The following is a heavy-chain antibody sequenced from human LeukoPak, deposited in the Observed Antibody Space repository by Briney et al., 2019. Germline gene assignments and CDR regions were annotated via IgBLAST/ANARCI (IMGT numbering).Heavy chain of an antibody. CDR2: IYYSGST. V-gene: IGHV4-59*08. J-gene: IGHJ4*02. CDR3: AYSSGWTFDY. CDR1: GGSISSYY. Sequence: SETLSLTCTVSGGSISSYYWSWIRQPPGKGLEWIGYIYYSGSTNYNPSLKSRVTISVDTSKNHFSLKLSSVTAADTAVYYCAYSSGWTFDYWGQGTLVTVSS. D-gene: IGHD6-19*01.